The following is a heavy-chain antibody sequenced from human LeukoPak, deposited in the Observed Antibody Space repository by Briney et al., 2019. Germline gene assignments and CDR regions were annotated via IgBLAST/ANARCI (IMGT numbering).Heavy chain of an antibody. V-gene: IGHV3-48*03. CDR3: ARGALRLYDY. D-gene: IGHD5/OR15-5a*01. CDR1: GFTFSSYE. CDR2: ISSSGSTI. J-gene: IGHJ4*02. Sequence: PGGSLRLSCAASGFTFSSYEMNWVRQAPGKGLEWVSYISSSGSTIYYADSVKGRFTISRDNAKNTLYLQMNSLRAEDTAVHYCARGALRLYDYWGQGTLVTVSS.